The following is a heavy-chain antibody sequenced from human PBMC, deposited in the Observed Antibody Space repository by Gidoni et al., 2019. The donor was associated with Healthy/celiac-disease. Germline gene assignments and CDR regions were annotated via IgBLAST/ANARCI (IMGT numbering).Heavy chain of an antibody. CDR1: GYAFTSYG. CDR2: ISAYNGNT. D-gene: IGHD2-2*01. CDR3: AREVVAVPAAFYYYYYYMDV. V-gene: IGHV1-18*01. J-gene: IGHJ6*03. Sequence: QVQLVQSGAEVKKPGASVKVSCKASGYAFTSYGISWVRQAPGQGLEWMGWISAYNGNTNYAQKLQGRVTMTTDTSTSTAYIELRSLRSDDTAVYYCAREVVAVPAAFYYYYYYMDVWGKGTTVTVSS.